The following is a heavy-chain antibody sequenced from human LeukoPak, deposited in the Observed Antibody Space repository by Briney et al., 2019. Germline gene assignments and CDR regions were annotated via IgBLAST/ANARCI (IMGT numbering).Heavy chain of an antibody. V-gene: IGHV3-30*04. CDR2: MSSDGSIK. D-gene: IGHD3-22*01. CDR3: AKSTGPVLYYYDSSLDY. Sequence: GGFLRLSCVASGFTFSSYAMHWVRQTPGKGLEWVAVMSSDGSIKHYADSVRGRFTISRDNSKNTLYLQMNSLRAEDTAVYYCAKSTGPVLYYYDSSLDYWGQGTLVTVSS. J-gene: IGHJ4*02. CDR1: GFTFSSYA.